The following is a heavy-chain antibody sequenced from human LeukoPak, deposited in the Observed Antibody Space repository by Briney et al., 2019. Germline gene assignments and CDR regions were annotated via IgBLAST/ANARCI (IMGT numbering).Heavy chain of an antibody. CDR3: ARGSRFLDY. CDR1: GYTFTSDY. V-gene: IGHV1-46*01. Sequence: ASVKVSCKASGYTFTSDYIHWVRQAPGQGLEWLGIINPSGGRTTYGQNFQGRVTMTRGTSTSTVYMELSSLRSEDTAVYYCARGSRFLDYWGQGTLVTVSS. J-gene: IGHJ4*02. D-gene: IGHD3-3*01. CDR2: INPSGGRT.